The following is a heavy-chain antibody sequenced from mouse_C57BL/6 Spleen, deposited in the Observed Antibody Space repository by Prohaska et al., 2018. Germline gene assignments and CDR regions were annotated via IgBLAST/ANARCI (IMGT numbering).Heavy chain of an antibody. CDR1: GFTFSDAW. Sequence: EVKLEESGGGLVQPGGSMKLSCATSGFTFSDAWMDWVRQSPEKGLEWFAEIRNKANNHSTYYAESVKGRFTISRDDSKSSVYLQMNSLRAEDTGIYYCTFYDGYSYFDVWGTGTTVTVSS. D-gene: IGHD2-3*01. J-gene: IGHJ1*03. V-gene: IGHV6-6*01. CDR3: TFYDGYSYFDV. CDR2: IRNKANNHST.